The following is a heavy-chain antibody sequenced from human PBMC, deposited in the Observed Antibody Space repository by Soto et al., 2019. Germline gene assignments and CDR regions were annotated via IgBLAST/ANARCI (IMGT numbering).Heavy chain of an antibody. CDR2: ISDYNGNT. J-gene: IGHJ4*02. CDR1: GYTFTSYG. D-gene: IGHD3-22*01. Sequence: QVQLVQSGAEVTKPGASVEVSCKASGYTFTSYGISWVRQAPGQGLEWMGWISDYNGNTNYAQKLQGRVTMTTDTSTSTDYLELRSLRSDDTAVYYCARDIDSSGYYYVPNFDYWGQGTLVTVSS. V-gene: IGHV1-18*01. CDR3: ARDIDSSGYYYVPNFDY.